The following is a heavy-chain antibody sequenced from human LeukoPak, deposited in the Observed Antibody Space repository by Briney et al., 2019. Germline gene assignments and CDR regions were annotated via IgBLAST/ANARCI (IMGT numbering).Heavy chain of an antibody. CDR3: ARRRGYSLDY. V-gene: IGHV4-39*01. D-gene: IGHD5-18*01. CDR1: GGSISSSGYY. Sequence: SETLSLTCTVSGGSISSSGYYWGWIRQPPGKGLEWIGSIYSSGRMNYNPSLRSRVTIFVDTSKNQFSLKLSSVTAADTAVYYCARRRGYSLDYWGQGTLVTVSS. CDR2: IYSSGRM. J-gene: IGHJ4*02.